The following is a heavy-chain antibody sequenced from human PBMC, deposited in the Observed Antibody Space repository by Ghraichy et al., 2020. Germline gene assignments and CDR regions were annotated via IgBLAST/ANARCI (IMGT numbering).Heavy chain of an antibody. CDR2: ISDNGDT. CDR1: GASISGFY. D-gene: IGHD2-21*02. V-gene: IGHV4-59*08. J-gene: IGHJ4*02. Sequence: SQTLSLTCTVSGASISGFYWSWIRQPPGKGLEWVGYISDNGDTYFNPSLVSRATMSKDMSADEFSLELNSVTAADTDVYYCARLFGDDSRGLFDFWGQGILVTVSS. CDR3: ARLFGDDSRGLFDF.